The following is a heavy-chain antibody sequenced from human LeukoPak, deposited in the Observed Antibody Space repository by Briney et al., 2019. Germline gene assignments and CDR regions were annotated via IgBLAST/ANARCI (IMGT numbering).Heavy chain of an antibody. V-gene: IGHV3-53*01. CDR2: IYSGGST. J-gene: IGHJ6*02. CDR1: GFTVSSKY. Sequence: GGSLRLSCVASGFTVSSKYMSWVRQAPGRGLEWVSVIYSGGSTYYGESVKGRFTISRDNSKNTVYLQMNALRAEDSAVYYCARGTVWRLGSYGLDVWGQGTTVTVSS. CDR3: ARGTVWRLGSYGLDV. D-gene: IGHD3-16*01.